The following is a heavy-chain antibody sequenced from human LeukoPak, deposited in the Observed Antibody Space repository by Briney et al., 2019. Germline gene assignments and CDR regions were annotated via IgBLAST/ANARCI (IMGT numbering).Heavy chain of an antibody. J-gene: IGHJ3*02. CDR2: INSDGSTT. Sequence: QPGGSLRLSCAASGFTFSNYWMHWVRQAPGEGLMWLSRINSDGSTTSYAGSVKGRFTISRDNAKNTLYLQMNSLRAEDTAVYYCAFAFSTVEAFDIWGQGTMVTVSS. V-gene: IGHV3-74*01. CDR1: GFTFSNYW. D-gene: IGHD4-23*01. CDR3: AFAFSTVEAFDI.